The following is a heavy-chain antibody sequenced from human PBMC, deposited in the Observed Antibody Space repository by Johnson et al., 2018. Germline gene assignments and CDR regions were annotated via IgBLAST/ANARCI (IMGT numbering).Heavy chain of an antibody. J-gene: IGHJ6*03. CDR2: IGGSVTSI. CDR3: ARGQWLVPGYYYYMDV. CDR1: GFTFSIYG. D-gene: IGHD6-19*01. V-gene: IGHV3-21*01. Sequence: VQLVESGGGLVKPGGSLRLSCAASGFTFSIYGMNWVRQAPGKGLEWVSFIGGSVTSIHYADSVKGGFTISRDNAKNSLYLQMSSLGAEDSAIYLCARGQWLVPGYYYYMDVWGEGTTVTVSS.